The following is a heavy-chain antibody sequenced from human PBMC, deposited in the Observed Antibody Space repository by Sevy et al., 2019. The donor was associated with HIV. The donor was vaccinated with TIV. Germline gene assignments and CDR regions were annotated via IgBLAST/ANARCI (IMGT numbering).Heavy chain of an antibody. D-gene: IGHD3-3*02. CDR3: STDDLISY. Sequence: GGSLRLSCTASGFDFPNAWMNWVRQVPGKGLEWVGHIKSITDGGAADYAAPVKGRFTISRHDSKNTLYLQMNSLKVEDTAVSFCSTDDLISYWGRGTLVTVSS. CDR1: GFDFPNAW. CDR2: IKSITDGGAA. V-gene: IGHV3-15*07. J-gene: IGHJ4*02.